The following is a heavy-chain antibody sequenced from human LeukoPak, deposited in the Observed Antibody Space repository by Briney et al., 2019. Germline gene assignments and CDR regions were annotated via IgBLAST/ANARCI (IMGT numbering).Heavy chain of an antibody. CDR1: GGTFSSYA. V-gene: IGHV1-69*04. D-gene: IGHD6-13*01. CDR3: ARGPDSPAAEDY. CDR2: IIPILGIA. J-gene: IGHJ4*02. Sequence: ASVKVSRKASGGTFSSYAISWVRQAPGQGLEWMGRIIPILGIANYAQKFQGRVTITADKSTSTAYMELSSLRSEDTAVYYCARGPDSPAAEDYWGQGTLVTVSS.